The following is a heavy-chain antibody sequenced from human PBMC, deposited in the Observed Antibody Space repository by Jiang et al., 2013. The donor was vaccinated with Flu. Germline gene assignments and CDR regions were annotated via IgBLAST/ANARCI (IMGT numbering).Heavy chain of an antibody. Sequence: KPGTTVKVSCKISGYTFTDYYIHWVRQAPGKGLEWMGLIDPEDGETIYTENFQDRVTITADTSADTAYLELRSLRSEDTAKYYCATILLRFFWLFPAGGPPPWGQGTQVTVSS. CDR2: IDPEDGET. D-gene: IGHD3-22*01. CDR3: ATILLRFFWLFPAGGPPP. CDR1: GYTFTDYY. V-gene: IGHV1-69-2*01. J-gene: IGHJ5*02.